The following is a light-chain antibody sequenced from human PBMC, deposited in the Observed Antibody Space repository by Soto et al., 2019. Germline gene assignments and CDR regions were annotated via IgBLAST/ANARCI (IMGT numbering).Light chain of an antibody. V-gene: IGKV3-20*01. CDR3: QQYGSSGT. Sequence: EIVLTQSPATLSLSPGERATLSCRASRSVRSYLAWYQQKPGQAPRLLIYSASIGATGTPARCSASGTGTDFTLTISRLEPEDFAVYYCQQYGSSGTFGQGTKVDI. CDR1: RSVRSY. J-gene: IGKJ1*01. CDR2: SAS.